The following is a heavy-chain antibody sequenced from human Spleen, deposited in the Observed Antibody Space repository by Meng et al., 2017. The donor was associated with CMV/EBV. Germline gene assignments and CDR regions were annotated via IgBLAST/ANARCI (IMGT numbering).Heavy chain of an antibody. D-gene: IGHD1/OR15-1a*01. CDR2: SNPNSGGT. CDR1: GFTFTHYF. J-gene: IGHJ4*02. Sequence: ASVKVSCKTSGFTFTHYFYHWVRQAPGHGLEWMGWSNPNSGGTNFAQKFQGRITMTRDTSISTVYLELSSLRSDDTAMYYCARVVMAEQQLDYWGQGTLVTVSS. CDR3: ARVVMAEQQLDY. V-gene: IGHV1-2*02.